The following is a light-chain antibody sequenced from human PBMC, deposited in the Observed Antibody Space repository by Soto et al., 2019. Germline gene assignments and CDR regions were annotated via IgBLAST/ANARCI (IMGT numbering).Light chain of an antibody. V-gene: IGKV1-5*03. CDR3: QQCSHNPLT. J-gene: IGKJ4*01. Sequence: DIQMTQSPSTLSASVGDRVTITCRASQSVSSWLAWYQQKPGEVPKLLIYKASSLESGVPSRFSGSGSGTEFTLTISSLQPDDFVTYYCQQCSHNPLTFGGGTKVEIK. CDR2: KAS. CDR1: QSVSSW.